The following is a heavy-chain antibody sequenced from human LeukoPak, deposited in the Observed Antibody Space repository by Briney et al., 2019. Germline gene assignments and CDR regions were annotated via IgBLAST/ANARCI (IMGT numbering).Heavy chain of an antibody. J-gene: IGHJ6*03. CDR3: ARARTTYYYYYMDV. D-gene: IGHD1-1*01. CDR1: RYSISSGYY. CDR2: IYRSGST. Sequence: SETLSLTCTVSRYSISSGYYWGWIRQPPGQGLEWIGSIYRSGSTYYNSSLKSRVTISVDTSKNQFSLKLSSVTAADTAVYYCARARTTYYYYYMDVWGKGTTVTVSS. V-gene: IGHV4-38-2*02.